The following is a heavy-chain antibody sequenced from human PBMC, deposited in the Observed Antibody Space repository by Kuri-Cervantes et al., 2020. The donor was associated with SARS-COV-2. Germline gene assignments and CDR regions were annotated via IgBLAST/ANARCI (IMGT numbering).Heavy chain of an antibody. Sequence: SVKVSCKASGGTFSSYAISWVRQAPGQGLEWMGGIIPIFGTANYAQKFQGRVTITADESTSTAYMELSSLRSEDTAVYYCARVRGDYDFWSGYYRPYYYYGMDVWGQGTTVTVSS. D-gene: IGHD3-3*01. CDR1: GGTFSSYA. CDR3: ARVRGDYDFWSGYYRPYYYYGMDV. CDR2: IIPIFGTA. V-gene: IGHV1-69*13. J-gene: IGHJ6*02.